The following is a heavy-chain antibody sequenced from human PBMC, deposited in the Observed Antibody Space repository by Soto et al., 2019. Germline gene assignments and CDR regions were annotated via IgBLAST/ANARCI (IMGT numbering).Heavy chain of an antibody. V-gene: IGHV4-39*01. Sequence: PSGLLSLPCTVFGASFTSGSYDWGWMRQPRGKGREWIGSIYYSGSTYYNPSLKSRVTISADTSKKQFSLKRSSVTAADTAVLEWAGHLSGRLFGDGGRGTLDSVSS. J-gene: IGHJ1*01. CDR1: GASFTSGSYD. CDR2: IYYSGST. CDR3: AGHLSGRLFGD. D-gene: IGHD5-12*01.